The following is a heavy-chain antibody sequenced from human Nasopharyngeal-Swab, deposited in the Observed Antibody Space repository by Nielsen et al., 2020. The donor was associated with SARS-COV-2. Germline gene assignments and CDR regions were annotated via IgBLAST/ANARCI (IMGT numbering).Heavy chain of an antibody. V-gene: IGHV3-30*18. CDR1: GFTFSSYG. Sequence: GESLKISCAASGFTFSSYGMHWVRQAPGKGLEWVAVISYDGSNKYYADSVMGRFTISRDNSKNTLYLQMNSLRAEDTAVYYCAKGQGSGTTPTFDYWGQGTLVTVSS. CDR2: ISYDGSNK. CDR3: AKGQGSGTTPTFDY. J-gene: IGHJ4*02. D-gene: IGHD3-10*01.